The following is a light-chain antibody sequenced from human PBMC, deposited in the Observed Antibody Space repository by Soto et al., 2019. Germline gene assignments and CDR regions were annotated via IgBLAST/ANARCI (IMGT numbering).Light chain of an antibody. V-gene: IGKV3-15*01. J-gene: IGKJ5*01. Sequence: EVVMTQSPATLSVSPGERATLSCWASQSVRSDLAWYQQKPGQTPRLLIYGASTRAPGIPARFSGSGSGTEFTLTISSLQSEDFAVYYCQQYNNCPPITFGQGTRLEI. CDR2: GAS. CDR1: QSVRSD. CDR3: QQYNNCPPIT.